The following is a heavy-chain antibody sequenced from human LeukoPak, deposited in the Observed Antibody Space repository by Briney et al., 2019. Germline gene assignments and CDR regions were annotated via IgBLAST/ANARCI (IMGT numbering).Heavy chain of an antibody. J-gene: IGHJ4*02. CDR1: GYTLTELS. V-gene: IGHV1-24*01. CDR2: FDPEDGET. CDR3: ATLLRQPSVDYCDTLGFDY. D-gene: IGHD3-22*01. Sequence: ASVKVSCKVSGYTLTELSMHWVRQAPGKGLEWMGGFDPEDGETIYAQKFQGRVTMTEDTSTDTAYMELSSLRSEDTAVYYCATLLRQPSVDYCDTLGFDYWGQGTLVTVSS.